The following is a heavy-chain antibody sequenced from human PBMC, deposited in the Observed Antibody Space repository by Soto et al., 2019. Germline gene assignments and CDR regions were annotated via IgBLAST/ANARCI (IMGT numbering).Heavy chain of an antibody. CDR2: FYSTESS. J-gene: IGHJ5*02. Sequence: QVQLQESGPGLVKPSEALFLTCTVSGASFTCCSWSWVRPPAGKGLEWIGRFYSTESSIYNPNPTSRVTSSVDTSKNELSLKVASLAAADTAVYYWARDGDTAGDLWGQGTLVHVSS. CDR1: GASFTCCS. V-gene: IGHV4-4*07. D-gene: IGHD3-3*01. CDR3: ARDGDTAGDL.